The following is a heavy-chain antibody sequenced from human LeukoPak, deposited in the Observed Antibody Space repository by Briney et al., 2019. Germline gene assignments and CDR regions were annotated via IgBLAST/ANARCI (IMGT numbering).Heavy chain of an antibody. CDR2: IHYSGST. D-gene: IGHD3-22*01. CDR1: GGSISNYY. CDR3: ARAYDSRRXGXXYXXXDD. V-gene: IGHV4-59*01. J-gene: IGHJ6*03. Sequence: SETLSLTCTVSGGSISNYYWTWIRQPPGKGLEWIGCIHYSGSTNHNPSLKSRVSMSVDASKNQFSLRLSSVTAADTAIYYCARAYDSRRXGXXYXXXDDWGKGTTVTVSS.